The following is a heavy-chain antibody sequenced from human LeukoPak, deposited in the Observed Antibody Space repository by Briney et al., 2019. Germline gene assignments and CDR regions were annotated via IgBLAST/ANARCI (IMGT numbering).Heavy chain of an antibody. J-gene: IGHJ4*02. V-gene: IGHV4-39*07. CDR2: VHLDGRT. CDR1: GGSISSRSYS. Sequence: SETLSLTCTVSGGSISSRSYSWGWIRQPPGKGLEWIGEVHLDGRTNYNPSLKSRLIMSVDLPENHISLKLTSVTAADTAVYYCAREGGFYRPLDYSGQGTLVTVSS. CDR3: AREGGFYRPLDY. D-gene: IGHD3-3*01.